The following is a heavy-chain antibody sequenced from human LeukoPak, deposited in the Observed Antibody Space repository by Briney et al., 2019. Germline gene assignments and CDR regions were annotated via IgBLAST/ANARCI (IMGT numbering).Heavy chain of an antibody. CDR3: ARSTGILDY. J-gene: IGHJ4*02. V-gene: IGHV3-48*02. D-gene: IGHD6-13*01. CDR1: GFTFSSYW. Sequence: GGSLRLSCAASGFTFSSYWMSWVRQAPGKGLEWITYITSSSSNIYYADSVKGRFTISRDNAKNSLYLQMSSLRDEDTAVYYCARSTGILDYWGQGTLVTVSS. CDR2: ITSSSSNI.